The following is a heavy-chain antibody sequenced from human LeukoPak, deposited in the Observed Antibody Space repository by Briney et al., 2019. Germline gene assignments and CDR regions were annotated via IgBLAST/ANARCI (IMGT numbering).Heavy chain of an antibody. D-gene: IGHD1-26*01. Sequence: SETLSLTCTVSGGSISSGGYYWSWIRQHPGKGLEWIGDIYYSGSTNYNPSLKSRVTISVATSKNQFSLTLSSVTAADTAVYYCARPGRSRVGARAVGAFDIWGQGTMVTVSS. CDR3: ARPGRSRVGARAVGAFDI. CDR1: GGSISSGGYY. CDR2: IYYSGST. V-gene: IGHV4-61*08. J-gene: IGHJ3*02.